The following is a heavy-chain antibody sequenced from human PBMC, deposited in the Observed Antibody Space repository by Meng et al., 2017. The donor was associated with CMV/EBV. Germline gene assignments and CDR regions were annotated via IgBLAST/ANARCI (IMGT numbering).Heavy chain of an antibody. Sequence: VQPQQGGAGLLKPSETLSLTCAVYGGSFSGYYWGRTRQPPGKGLEWIGEINHSGSTNYNPSLKSRVTISVDTSKNQFSLKLSSVTAADTAVYYCARGGNWFDPWGQGTLVTVSS. V-gene: IGHV4-34*01. CDR2: INHSGST. CDR3: ARGGNWFDP. CDR1: GGSFSGYY. J-gene: IGHJ5*02.